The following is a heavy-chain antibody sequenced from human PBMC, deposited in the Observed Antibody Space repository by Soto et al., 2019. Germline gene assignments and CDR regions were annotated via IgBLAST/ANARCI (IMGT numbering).Heavy chain of an antibody. J-gene: IGHJ5*02. V-gene: IGHV4-30-4*01. CDR3: ARLWRFCSSPSCRGRNWFDP. D-gene: IGHD2-2*01. Sequence: PSETLSLTCSVSGGTISSGDYYWSWIRQPPGKGLEWIGYMFYTGTTYYNPSLKSRITISMDTSKNQFSLRLASVTAADTAEYHCARLWRFCSSPSCRGRNWFDPWGQGTRVTVSS. CDR2: MFYTGTT. CDR1: GGTISSGDYY.